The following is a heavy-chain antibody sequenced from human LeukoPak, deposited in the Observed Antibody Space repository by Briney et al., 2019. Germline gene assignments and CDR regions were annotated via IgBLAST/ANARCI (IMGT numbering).Heavy chain of an antibody. CDR2: ISWNSGSI. V-gene: IGHV3-9*01. CDR1: GFTFDDYA. J-gene: IGHJ1*01. D-gene: IGHD2-21*01. CDR3: ASVNGDGAEYFQH. Sequence: GRSLRLSCAASGFTFDDYAMHWVRQAPGKGLEWVSGISWNSGSIGYADSVKGRFTISRDNAKNSLYLQMNSLRAEDTALYYRASVNGDGAEYFQHWGQGTLVTVSS.